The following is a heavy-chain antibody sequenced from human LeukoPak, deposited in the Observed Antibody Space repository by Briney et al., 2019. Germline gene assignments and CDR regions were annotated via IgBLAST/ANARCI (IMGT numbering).Heavy chain of an antibody. D-gene: IGHD6-19*01. CDR1: GYTFTSYG. V-gene: IGHV1-18*01. CDR3: ATTRPAKYLGRQWLDGFDY. J-gene: IGHJ4*02. CDR2: ISAYNGNT. Sequence: ASVKVSCKASGYTFTSYGISWVRQAPGQGLEWMGWISAYNGNTNYAQKLQGRVTMTTDTSTSTAYMELRSLRSDDTAVYYCATTRPAKYLGRQWLDGFDYWGQGTLVTVSS.